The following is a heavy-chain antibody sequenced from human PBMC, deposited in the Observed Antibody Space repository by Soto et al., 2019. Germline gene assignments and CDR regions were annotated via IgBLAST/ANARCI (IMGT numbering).Heavy chain of an antibody. D-gene: IGHD6-13*01. CDR3: ARISSNWYSGFDY. V-gene: IGHV3-48*02. J-gene: IGHJ4*02. CDR1: GFTINNYH. CDR2: ISSSSSII. Sequence: GGSLRLSCAASGFTINNYHMNWVRQAPGKGLEWVSYISSSSSIIYHADSVKGRFSVSRDNAKNSLYLQMNSLRDEDTAVYYCARISSNWYSGFDYWGQGTLVTVSS.